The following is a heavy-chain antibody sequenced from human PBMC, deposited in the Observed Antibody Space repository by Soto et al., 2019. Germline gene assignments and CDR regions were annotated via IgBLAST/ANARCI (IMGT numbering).Heavy chain of an antibody. CDR1: GFSLSTTGVD. D-gene: IGHD7-27*01. CDR3: AYRPSLDWGHFDS. V-gene: IGHV2-5*02. CDR2: IYWDDDK. J-gene: IGHJ4*02. Sequence: QITLKESGPTLVKPTQTLTLTCTFSGFSLSTTGVDPPPPPPPPPPPLECLALIYWDDDKRYSPSLTNRLTITKDTSKNQVVLTMTNMHPVDTGTYFCAYRPSLDWGHFDSWGQGTLVTVSS.